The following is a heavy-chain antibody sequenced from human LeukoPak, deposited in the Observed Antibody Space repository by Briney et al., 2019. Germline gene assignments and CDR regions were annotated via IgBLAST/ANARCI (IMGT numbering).Heavy chain of an antibody. D-gene: IGHD2-21*02. J-gene: IGHJ1*01. Sequence: PGGSLRLSCAASGFTFSSYGMHWVRQAPGKGLEWVAFIRYDGSNKYYADSVKGRFTISRDNSKNTLYLQMNSLRAEDTAVYYCARGCGGDCPNAEYFHHWGQGTLVSVSS. CDR2: IRYDGSNK. CDR1: GFTFSSYG. CDR3: ARGCGGDCPNAEYFHH. V-gene: IGHV3-30*02.